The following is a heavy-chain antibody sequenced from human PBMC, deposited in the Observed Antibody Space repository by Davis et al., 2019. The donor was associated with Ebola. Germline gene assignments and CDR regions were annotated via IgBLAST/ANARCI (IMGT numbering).Heavy chain of an antibody. V-gene: IGHV1-18*01. J-gene: IGHJ4*02. CDR1: GGTFSSYA. CDR2: ISAYNGNT. D-gene: IGHD3-10*01. Sequence: ASVKVSCKASGGTFSSYAISWVRQAPGQGLEWMGWISAYNGNTNYAQKLQGRVTMTTDTSTSTAYMELRSLRSDDTAVYYCAREVYGSGSPDYWGQGTLVTVSS. CDR3: AREVYGSGSPDY.